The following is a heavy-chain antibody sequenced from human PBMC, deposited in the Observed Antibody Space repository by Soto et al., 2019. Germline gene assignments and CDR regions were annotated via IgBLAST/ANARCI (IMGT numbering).Heavy chain of an antibody. J-gene: IGHJ5*02. CDR2: ITGSGDTT. Sequence: EVQLLEAGGGLVQPGGSLRLSCAASGFTFSNYAIRWVRQAPGKGLEWVSSITGSGDTTYYADSVKGRFTISRDNSKNTVYLQMNILRVEDTAVYYCAKDPLKYSSSWYLEWWFDPWGQGTLVTVSS. CDR1: GFTFSNYA. D-gene: IGHD6-13*01. V-gene: IGHV3-23*01. CDR3: AKDPLKYSSSWYLEWWFDP.